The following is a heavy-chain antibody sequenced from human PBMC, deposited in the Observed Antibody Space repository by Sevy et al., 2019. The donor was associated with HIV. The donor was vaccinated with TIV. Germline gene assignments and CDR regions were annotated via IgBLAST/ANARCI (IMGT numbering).Heavy chain of an antibody. CDR2: IRSSSSYI. V-gene: IGHV3-21*01. CDR1: GFTFSSYS. Sequence: GGSLRLSCAASGFTFSSYSMNWVRQAPGKGLEWVSSIRSSSSYIYYANSVKGRFTISRDNAKNSLYIEMNSLRAVDTAVYDWECAFCDVWGGYHDFDHWGQGTLVTVSS. J-gene: IGHJ4*02. CDR3: ECAFCDVWGGYHDFDH. D-gene: IGHD3-3*01.